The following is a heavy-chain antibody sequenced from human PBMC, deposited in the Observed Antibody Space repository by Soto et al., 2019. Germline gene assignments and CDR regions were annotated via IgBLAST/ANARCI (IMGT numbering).Heavy chain of an antibody. CDR1: GGSISSGGYY. Sequence: SETLSLTCTVSGGSISSGGYYWSWIRQHPGKGLEWIGYIYYTGSTNYNPSLKSRVTISVDTSKNQFSLKLTSVTAADTAVYYCARYQQYFQHWSQGTLVTVSS. J-gene: IGHJ1*01. CDR3: ARYQQYFQH. V-gene: IGHV4-61*08. CDR2: IYYTGST.